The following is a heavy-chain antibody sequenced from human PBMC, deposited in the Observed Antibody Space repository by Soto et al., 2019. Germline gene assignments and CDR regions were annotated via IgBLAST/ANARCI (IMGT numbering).Heavy chain of an antibody. D-gene: IGHD6-6*01. V-gene: IGHV3-23*01. CDR3: AKVKQLVYYYYYGMDV. CDR2: ISGSGGST. J-gene: IGHJ6*02. CDR1: GFTFSSYA. Sequence: EVQLLESGGGLEQPGGSLRLSCLASGFTFSSYAMSWVRQAPGKGLEWVSAISGSGGSTYYADSVKGRFTISRDNSKNTLYLQMNSLRAEDTAVYYCAKVKQLVYYYYYGMDVWGQGTTVTVSS.